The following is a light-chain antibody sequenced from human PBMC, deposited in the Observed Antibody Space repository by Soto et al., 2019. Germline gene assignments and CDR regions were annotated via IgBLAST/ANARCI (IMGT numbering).Light chain of an antibody. J-gene: IGLJ3*02. Sequence: QPVLTQPPSASGTPGQRVTISCSGSSSNIGSNYVYWYQQITGTAPKLLIYRNNQRPSGVPDRFSGSKSGTSASLAISGLRSEDEADYYCAAWDDSLSGRVFGGGTKLTVL. CDR1: SSNIGSNY. CDR2: RNN. CDR3: AAWDDSLSGRV. V-gene: IGLV1-47*01.